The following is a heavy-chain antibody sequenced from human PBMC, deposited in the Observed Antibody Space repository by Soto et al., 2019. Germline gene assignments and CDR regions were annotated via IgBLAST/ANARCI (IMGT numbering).Heavy chain of an antibody. D-gene: IGHD3-16*02. CDR3: ARVDDYVWGSFRP. CDR1: GYTFTGYY. V-gene: IGHV1-2*02. CDR2: INLNSGGT. Sequence: ASVKVSCKASGYTFTGYYMHWVRQAPGQGLEWMGWINLNSGGTNYAQKFQGRVTMTRDTSISTAYMELSRLRSDDTAVYYCARVDDYVWGSFRPWGQGTQVTVSS. J-gene: IGHJ4*02.